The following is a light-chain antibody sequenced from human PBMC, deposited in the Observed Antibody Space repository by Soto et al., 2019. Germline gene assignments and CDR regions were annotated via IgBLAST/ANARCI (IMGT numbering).Light chain of an antibody. CDR1: QGISDS. J-gene: IGKJ4*01. CDR3: LQYKSYPVT. CDR2: TAS. Sequence: DIQMTQSPSAMSASLGDRVTITCRASQGISDSLAWFQQRPGKVPKRLIHTASTLQSGVPSRFSGNGSGAAFTLTISSLQPEDFATYFCLQYKSYPVTCGGGTKVDIK. V-gene: IGKV1-17*03.